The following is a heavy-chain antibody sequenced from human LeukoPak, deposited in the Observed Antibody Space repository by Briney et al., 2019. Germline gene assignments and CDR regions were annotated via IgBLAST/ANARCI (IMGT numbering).Heavy chain of an antibody. Sequence: GGSLRLSCAASGFTFSSYGMHWVRQAPGKGLEWVAVISYDGSNKYYADSVKGRFTISRDNSKNTLYLQMNGLRAEDTAVYYCAEDGMGVWGQGTLVTVSS. J-gene: IGHJ4*02. CDR1: GFTFSSYG. CDR2: ISYDGSNK. V-gene: IGHV3-30*18. D-gene: IGHD1-26*01. CDR3: AEDGMGV.